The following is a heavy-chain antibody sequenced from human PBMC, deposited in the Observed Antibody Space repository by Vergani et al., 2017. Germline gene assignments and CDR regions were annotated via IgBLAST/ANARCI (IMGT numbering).Heavy chain of an antibody. CDR3: TRQPQEGASGPPSVPT. D-gene: IGHD5-12*01. J-gene: IGHJ4*02. CDR1: GGPISSYY. Sequence: QVQLQESGPGLVKPSETLSLTCTVPGGPISSYYWSWIRQPPGKGLEWIGYIYYSGSTNYNPSLKSRVTISVDTSKNDFSLTVTSVTAAATAVYYCTRQPQEGASGPPSVPTWGQGISVIVSS. CDR2: IYYSGST. V-gene: IGHV4-59*08.